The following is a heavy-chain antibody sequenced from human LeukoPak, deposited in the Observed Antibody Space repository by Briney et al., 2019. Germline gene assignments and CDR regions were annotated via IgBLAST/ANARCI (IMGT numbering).Heavy chain of an antibody. CDR1: GFTFSSYA. CDR3: AKDSCSSTSCRGYFDY. V-gene: IGHV3-23*01. D-gene: IGHD2-2*01. Sequence: PGGSLRLSCAASGFTFSSYAMSWVRQAPGKGLEWVSAISGSGGSTYYADSVKGRFTISRDNSKNTLYLQMNSLRAEDTAVYYCAKDSCSSTSCRGYFDYGGQGTLVNVYS. CDR2: ISGSGGST. J-gene: IGHJ4*02.